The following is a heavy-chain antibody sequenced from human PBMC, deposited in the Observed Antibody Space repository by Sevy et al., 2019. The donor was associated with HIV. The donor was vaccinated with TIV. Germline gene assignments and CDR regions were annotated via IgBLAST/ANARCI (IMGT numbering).Heavy chain of an antibody. CDR3: ARYPYYGDYLDY. J-gene: IGHJ4*02. D-gene: IGHD3-3*01. CDR2: INHSGST. CDR1: GGSFSGYY. Sequence: SETLSLTCAVYGGSFSGYYWNWIRQPPGKGLEWIGEINHSGSTKYNPSLKSRVTISIDTSKNQFYLKLSSVTAADTAVYHCARYPYYGDYLDYWGQGTLVTVSS. V-gene: IGHV4-34*01.